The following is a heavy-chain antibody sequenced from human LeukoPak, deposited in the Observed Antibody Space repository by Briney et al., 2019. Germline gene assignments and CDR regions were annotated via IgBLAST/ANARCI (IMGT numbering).Heavy chain of an antibody. J-gene: IGHJ3*02. CDR2: VKSKTDGGTT. V-gene: IGHV3-15*01. CDR1: GFTFTNAW. CDR3: TTAPRPKWLRRGGDAFDI. D-gene: IGHD3-22*01. Sequence: GGSLRLSCAASGFTFTNAWMTWVRQAPGKGLEWVGHVKSKTDGGTTDYAAPVKGRFTISRDDSKNTLYLQMNSLKIEDTAVYYCTTAPRPKWLRRGGDAFDIWGQGTMVTVSS.